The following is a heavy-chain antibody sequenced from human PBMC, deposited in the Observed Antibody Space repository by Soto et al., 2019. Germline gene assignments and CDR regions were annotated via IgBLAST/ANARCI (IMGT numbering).Heavy chain of an antibody. CDR2: ISGSGGST. V-gene: IGHV3-23*01. J-gene: IGHJ4*02. D-gene: IGHD4-17*01. CDR1: GCTFSSYA. Sequence: GSRILSCAASGCTFSSYAMSWVRQAPGKGLEWVSAISGSGGSTYYADSVKGRFTISRDNSKNTLYLQMNSLRAEDTAVYYCAKTDYGGNSGYWGQGTLVTSPQ. CDR3: AKTDYGGNSGY.